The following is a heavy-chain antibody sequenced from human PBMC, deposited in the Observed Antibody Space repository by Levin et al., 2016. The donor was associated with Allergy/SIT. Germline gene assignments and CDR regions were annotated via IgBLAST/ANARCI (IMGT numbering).Heavy chain of an antibody. CDR3: ARISGNFWSGYSLFDY. Sequence: SETLSLTCTVSGGSISSSSYYWGWIRQPPGKGLEWIGSIYYSGSTYYNPSLKSRVTISVDTSKNQFSLKLSSVTAADTAVYYCARISGNFWSGYSLFDYWGQGTLVTVSS. V-gene: IGHV4-39*01. D-gene: IGHD3-3*01. CDR2: IYYSGST. CDR1: GGSISSSSYY. J-gene: IGHJ4*02.